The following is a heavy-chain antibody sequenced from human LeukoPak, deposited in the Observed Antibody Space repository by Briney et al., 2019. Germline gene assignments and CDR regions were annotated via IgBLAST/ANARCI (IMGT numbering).Heavy chain of an antibody. D-gene: IGHD2-2*02. CDR3: AKKAGKYPFES. V-gene: IGHV3-9*01. Sequence: GRSLRLSCAASGFTFDDYAMHWVRQAPGKGLEWVSGITWNSDSTVYADSAKGRFTISRDNAKDSLYLQMNSLRVEDTALYYCAKKAGKYPFESWGQGTLVTVSS. CDR2: ITWNSDST. J-gene: IGHJ4*02. CDR1: GFTFDDYA.